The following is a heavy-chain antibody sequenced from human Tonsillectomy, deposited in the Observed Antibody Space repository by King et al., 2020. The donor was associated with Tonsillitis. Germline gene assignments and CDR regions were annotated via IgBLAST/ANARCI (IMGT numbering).Heavy chain of an antibody. Sequence: VQLVESGGGVVQPGKSLRLSCEASGFILSSYAMHWVRQAPGKGLEWVALISYDGSNKYYADSVKGRFTISRDSSKNTLYLQMNSLRVEDTAVFYCARGPFRDGYNLAYWGQGTLVTVSS. V-gene: IGHV3-30-3*01. J-gene: IGHJ4*02. CDR1: GFILSSYA. D-gene: IGHD5-24*01. CDR2: ISYDGSNK. CDR3: ARGPFRDGYNLAY.